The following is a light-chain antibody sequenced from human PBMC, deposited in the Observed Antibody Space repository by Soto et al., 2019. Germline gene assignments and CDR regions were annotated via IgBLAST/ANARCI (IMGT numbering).Light chain of an antibody. CDR1: RSNLGAGYD. CDR2: GND. V-gene: IGLV1-40*01. J-gene: IGLJ1*01. Sequence: QSVLTQPASVSGAPGQRVTISCTGSRSNLGAGYDVHWYHQLPGTAPKFLVSGNDNRPSGVPDRLSASKSGTSGSLAITGLQAEDEGHYYCQSYDRGLTAYVFGTGTKVTVL. CDR3: QSYDRGLTAYV.